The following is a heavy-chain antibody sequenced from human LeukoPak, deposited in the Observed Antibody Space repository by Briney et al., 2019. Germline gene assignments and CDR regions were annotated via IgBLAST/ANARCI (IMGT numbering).Heavy chain of an antibody. CDR3: ARGYYGSGSYLYDY. CDR2: INPNSGGT. CDR1: GYTFTSYY. V-gene: IGHV1-2*02. D-gene: IGHD3-10*01. Sequence: ASVKVSCKASGYTFTSYYMHWVRQAPGQGLEWMGWINPNSGGTNYAQKFQGRVTMTRDTSISTAYMELSRLRSDDTAVYYCARGYYGSGSYLYDYWGQGTLVTVSS. J-gene: IGHJ4*02.